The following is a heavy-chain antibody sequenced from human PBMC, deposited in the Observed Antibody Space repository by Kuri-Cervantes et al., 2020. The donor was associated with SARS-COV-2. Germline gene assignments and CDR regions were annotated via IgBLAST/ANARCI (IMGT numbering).Heavy chain of an antibody. Sequence: GESLKISCAASGFTFSDYYMSWIRQAPGKGLEWVSYISSSGSTIYYADSVKGRFTISRDNSKNSLYLQMNSLRTEDTALYYCAKGPAHYDSSGYYDYWGQGTLVTVSS. D-gene: IGHD3-22*01. J-gene: IGHJ4*02. CDR1: GFTFSDYY. CDR3: AKGPAHYDSSGYYDY. V-gene: IGHV3-11*01. CDR2: ISSSGSTI.